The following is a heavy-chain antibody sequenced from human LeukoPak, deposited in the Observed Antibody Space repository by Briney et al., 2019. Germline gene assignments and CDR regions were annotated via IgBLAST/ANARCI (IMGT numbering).Heavy chain of an antibody. Sequence: SETLSLACTVSGGSISSYYWSWIRQPPGKGLEWIGYIYYSGSTNYNPSLKSRVTISVDTSKNQFSLKLSSVTAADTAVYYCARVKYRSSWYEGDWFDPWGQGTLVTVSS. D-gene: IGHD6-13*01. CDR1: GGSISSYY. CDR2: IYYSGST. V-gene: IGHV4-59*12. CDR3: ARVKYRSSWYEGDWFDP. J-gene: IGHJ5*02.